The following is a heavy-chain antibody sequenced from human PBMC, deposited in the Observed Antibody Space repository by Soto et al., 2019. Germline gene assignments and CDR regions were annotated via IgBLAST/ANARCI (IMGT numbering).Heavy chain of an antibody. V-gene: IGHV4-34*01. Sequence: SETLSLTCAVCGGSFSGYYWSWIRQPPGKGLEWIGEINHSGSTNYNPSLKSRVTISVDTSKNQFSLKLSSVTAADTAVYYCARGPAAADYYYYYYMDVWGKGTTVTVSS. CDR3: ARGPAAADYYYYYYMDV. CDR2: INHSGST. CDR1: GGSFSGYY. J-gene: IGHJ6*03. D-gene: IGHD6-13*01.